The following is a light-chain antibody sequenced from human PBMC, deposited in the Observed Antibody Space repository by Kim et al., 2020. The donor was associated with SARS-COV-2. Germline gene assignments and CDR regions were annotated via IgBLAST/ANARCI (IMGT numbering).Light chain of an antibody. Sequence: DIQMTQSPSTLSASVGDRVTITCRASQSVSSWLAWYQQKPGKAPKLLIYKASTLEGGVPSRFSGRGAGTEFTLTINSLQPDDFATYGCQQYDSQPYSVGEGTKLEI. CDR1: QSVSSW. V-gene: IGKV1-5*03. J-gene: IGKJ2*03. CDR3: QQYDSQPYS. CDR2: KAS.